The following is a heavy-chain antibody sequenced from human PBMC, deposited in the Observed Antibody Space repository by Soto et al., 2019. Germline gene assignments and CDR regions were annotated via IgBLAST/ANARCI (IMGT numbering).Heavy chain of an antibody. CDR2: IRTKTYGETT. CDR1: GFTFRTAR. V-gene: IGHV3-15*01. D-gene: IGHD3-22*01. CDR3: NTDKGFYGTSDYRDY. Sequence: EVQVVESGGGFVKPGGSLRLSCAASGFTFRTARMNWVRQAPGKGLEWVGRIRTKTYGETTDYAAPVKGRFTISRDDSRNTVFLEMNSLKTEDSAVYYCNTDKGFYGTSDYRDYWGQGTLVTVSS. J-gene: IGHJ4*02.